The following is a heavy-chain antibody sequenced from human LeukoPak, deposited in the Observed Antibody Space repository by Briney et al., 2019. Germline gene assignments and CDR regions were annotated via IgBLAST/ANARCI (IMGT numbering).Heavy chain of an antibody. CDR3: ARGLVGATFYYYYYYMDV. D-gene: IGHD1-26*01. CDR2: TYYRSKWYN. V-gene: IGHV6-1*01. Sequence: SQTLSLTCAISGDSVSSNSAAWNWIRQSPSRGLEWLGRTYYRSKWYNDYAVSVKSRITINPDTSKNQFSLQLNSVTPEDTAVYYCARGLVGATFYYYYYYMDVWGKGTTVTVSS. J-gene: IGHJ6*03. CDR1: GDSVSSNSAA.